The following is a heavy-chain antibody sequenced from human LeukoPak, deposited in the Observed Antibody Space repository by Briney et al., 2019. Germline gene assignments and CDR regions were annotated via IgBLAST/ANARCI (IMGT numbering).Heavy chain of an antibody. CDR1: GFPVSSNY. CDR3: ARASITMVRGVIIFFDY. D-gene: IGHD3-10*01. J-gene: IGHJ4*02. Sequence: GGSLRLSCAASGFPVSSNYMSWVRQAPGKGLEWVSVIYSGGSTYYADSVKGRFTISRDNSKNTLYLQMNSLRAEDTAVYYCARASITMVRGVIIFFDYWGQGTLVTVSS. V-gene: IGHV3-66*01. CDR2: IYSGGST.